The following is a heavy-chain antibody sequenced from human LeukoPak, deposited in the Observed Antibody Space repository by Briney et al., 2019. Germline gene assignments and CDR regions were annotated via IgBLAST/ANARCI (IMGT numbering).Heavy chain of an antibody. CDR2: IYSSGST. D-gene: IGHD2-21*02. Sequence: HPGGSLRLSCAASGFTVSSNYMSWVRQAPGKGLEWVSVIYSSGSTYYADSVKGRFTISRDNSKNTLYLQMNSLRAEDTAVYYCARDSVFYCGGDCYSGDYWGQGTLVTVSS. CDR3: ARDSVFYCGGDCYSGDY. CDR1: GFTVSSNY. V-gene: IGHV3-66*01. J-gene: IGHJ4*02.